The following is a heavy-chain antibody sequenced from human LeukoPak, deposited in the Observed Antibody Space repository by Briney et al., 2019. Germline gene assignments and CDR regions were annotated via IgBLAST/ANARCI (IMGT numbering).Heavy chain of an antibody. J-gene: IGHJ3*02. Sequence: PSETLSLTCTVSGGSISNYYWSWIRQPPGKGLEWIGNVFYTGSTSFNPSLNSRVTISLGTSKTQFSLKLSSVTAADTAVYYCARARTGYYYPDAFDIWGQGTMVTVSS. V-gene: IGHV4-59*01. CDR3: ARARTGYYYPDAFDI. CDR1: GGSISNYY. D-gene: IGHD3-22*01. CDR2: VFYTGST.